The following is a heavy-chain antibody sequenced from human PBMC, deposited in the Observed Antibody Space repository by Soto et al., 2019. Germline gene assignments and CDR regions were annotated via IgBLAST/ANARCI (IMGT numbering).Heavy chain of an antibody. CDR1: GGSFSGYY. CDR3: ARPLTGYSSTPLAFDI. Sequence: SKTRSPTSAIYGGSFSGYYWRWIRQPPGKGLEWIGYINHSGSTNYNPSLKSRVTISVDTSKNQFSLKLSSVTAADTAVYYCARPLTGYSSTPLAFDIWGQGTMVTVSS. J-gene: IGHJ3*02. D-gene: IGHD6-13*01. V-gene: IGHV4-34*01. CDR2: INHSGST.